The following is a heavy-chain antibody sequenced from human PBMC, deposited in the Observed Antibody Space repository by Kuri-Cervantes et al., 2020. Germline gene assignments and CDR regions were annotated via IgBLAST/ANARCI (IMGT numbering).Heavy chain of an antibody. D-gene: IGHD3-22*01. CDR3: AATLDYYDSSGYYFR. Sequence: SQTLSLTCAVPGGSISSGGYSWSWIRQPPGKGLEWIGYIYHSGNTYYNPSLKSRVTISVDRSKNQFSLKLSSVTAANTAVYYCAATLDYYDSSGYYFRWGQGTRVTGAS. J-gene: IGHJ4*02. CDR1: GGSISSGGYS. V-gene: IGHV4-30-2*01. CDR2: IYHSGNT.